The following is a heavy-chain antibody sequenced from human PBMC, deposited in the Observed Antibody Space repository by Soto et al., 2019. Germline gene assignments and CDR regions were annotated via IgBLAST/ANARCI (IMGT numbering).Heavy chain of an antibody. CDR2: INAGNGNT. CDR1: GYTFTSYA. Sequence: GASVKVSCKASGYTFTSYAMHWVRQAPGQRLEWMGWINAGNGNTKYSQKFQGRVTITRDTSASTAYMELSSLRSEDTAVYYCARDGGYYDFWRPFDPWGQGTLVTVSS. V-gene: IGHV1-3*01. CDR3: ARDGGYYDFWRPFDP. J-gene: IGHJ5*02. D-gene: IGHD3-3*01.